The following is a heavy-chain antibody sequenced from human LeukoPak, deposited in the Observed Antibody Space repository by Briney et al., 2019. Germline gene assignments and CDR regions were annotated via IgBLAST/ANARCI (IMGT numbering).Heavy chain of an antibody. CDR1: GYGFSSYW. J-gene: IGHJ3*01. V-gene: IGHV5-51*01. Sequence: GESLKISCQGSGYGFSSYWIGWVRQMPGKGLEWMGVIFPHDSDTTYSPSFQGQISFSADRSINTAYLQWHSLKASDTATYYCARRPAGRAGFDLWGQGTLVIVSA. D-gene: IGHD6-13*01. CDR2: IFPHDSDT. CDR3: ARRPAGRAGFDL.